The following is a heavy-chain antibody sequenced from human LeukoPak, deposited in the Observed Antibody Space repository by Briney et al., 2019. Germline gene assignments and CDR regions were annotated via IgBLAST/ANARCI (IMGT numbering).Heavy chain of an antibody. CDR3: ARALSIAARRPPLGY. Sequence: ASVKVSCKASGYTFTGYYMHWVRQAPGQGVEWMGWINPNSGGTNYAQKFQGRVTMTRDTSISTAYMELSRLRSDDTAVYYCARALSIAARRPPLGYWGQGTLVTVSS. V-gene: IGHV1-2*02. D-gene: IGHD6-6*01. CDR2: INPNSGGT. CDR1: GYTFTGYY. J-gene: IGHJ4*02.